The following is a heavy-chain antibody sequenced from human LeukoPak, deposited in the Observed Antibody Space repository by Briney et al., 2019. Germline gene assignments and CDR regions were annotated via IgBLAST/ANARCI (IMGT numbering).Heavy chain of an antibody. J-gene: IGHJ4*02. CDR1: GGSVSSGSYY. V-gene: IGHV4-61*01. CDR2: IYYSGST. D-gene: IGHD5-18*01. CDR3: ARERVWDSYGLGY. Sequence: SETLSLTCTVSGGSVSSGSYYWSWIRQPPGKGLEWIGYIYYSGSTNYNPSLKSRVTISVDTSKNQFSLKPSSVTAADTAVYYCARERVWDSYGLGYWGQGTLVTVSS.